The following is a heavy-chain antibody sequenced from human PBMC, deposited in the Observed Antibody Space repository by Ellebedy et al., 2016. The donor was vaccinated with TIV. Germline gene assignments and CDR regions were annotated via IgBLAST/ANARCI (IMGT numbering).Heavy chain of an antibody. Sequence: ASVKVSXXASGYTFTNYGITWVRQAPGQGLEWMGWISTIHNDNKQYGQKVQGRLTMTADTATSTAYMELRSLRSGDTAVYYCARSVVVVRRTNGYYGMDVWGQGTTVIVSS. CDR3: ARSVVVVRRTNGYYGMDV. J-gene: IGHJ6*02. V-gene: IGHV1-18*04. CDR1: GYTFTNYG. D-gene: IGHD3-22*01. CDR2: ISTIHNDNK.